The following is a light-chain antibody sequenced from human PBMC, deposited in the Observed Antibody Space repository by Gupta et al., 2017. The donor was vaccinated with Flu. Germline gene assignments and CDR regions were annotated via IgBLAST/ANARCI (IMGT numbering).Light chain of an antibody. Sequence: DIVMTQSPLSLLAASVEPASIFCRSSQRLLHRLVHHSLHWYLQQPGQSPYLLIYSTNNQASGVPNWFSGGGSGTVIPLTISRVEAEDVGIYYCMHAREPPYIFGQGTKLEIK. V-gene: IGKV2-28*01. CDR2: STN. CDR3: MHAREPPYI. J-gene: IGKJ2*01. CDR1: QRLLHRLVHHS.